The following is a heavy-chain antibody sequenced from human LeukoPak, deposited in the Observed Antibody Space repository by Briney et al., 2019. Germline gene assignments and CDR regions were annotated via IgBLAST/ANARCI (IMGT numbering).Heavy chain of an antibody. CDR1: GFTFSSYA. V-gene: IGHV3-23*01. Sequence: GGSLRLSCAASGFTFSSYAMSWVRQAPGKGLEWVSAISGSGGSTYYADSVNGRFTISRDNSKNTLYLQMNSLRAEDTAVYYCARLVDTAMVGSFQHWGQGTLVTVSS. CDR2: ISGSGGST. CDR3: ARLVDTAMVGSFQH. D-gene: IGHD5-18*01. J-gene: IGHJ1*01.